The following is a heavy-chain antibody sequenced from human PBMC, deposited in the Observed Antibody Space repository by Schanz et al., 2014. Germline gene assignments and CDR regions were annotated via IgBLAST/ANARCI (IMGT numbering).Heavy chain of an antibody. V-gene: IGHV1-8*01. CDR3: ARGPLGTSP. J-gene: IGHJ5*02. D-gene: IGHD5-12*01. Sequence: QVQLVQSGAEVKKPGSSVKVSCKASGYTFTSYDINWVRQAPGQGLEWLGWMNPNSGNPGFAQKFQGRVTFTADKSTSTAYMELSSLKSEDTAVYYCARGPLGTSPWGQGTLVTVSS. CDR1: GYTFTSYD. CDR2: MNPNSGNP.